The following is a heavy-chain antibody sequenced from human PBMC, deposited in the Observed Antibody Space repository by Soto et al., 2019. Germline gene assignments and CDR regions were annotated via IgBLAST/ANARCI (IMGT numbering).Heavy chain of an antibody. D-gene: IGHD3-10*01. CDR1: GYNFTEFS. CDR2: VSPYYGNT. J-gene: IGHJ4*02. CDR3: ARKVLLCDF. Sequence: ASVKVSCKTSGYNFTEFSISWVRQAPGQGLEWMGWVSPYYGNTKYTEKFQDRVTMTADTSTNTVYLELRTLTSDDTAIYYCARKVLLCDFWGQGTLVTVSS. V-gene: IGHV1-18*01.